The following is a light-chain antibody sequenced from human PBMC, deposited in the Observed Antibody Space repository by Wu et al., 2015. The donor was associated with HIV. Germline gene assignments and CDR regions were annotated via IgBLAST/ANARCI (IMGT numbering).Light chain of an antibody. CDR3: QQYGRSPGYT. Sequence: EVVMTQSPATLSLSPGDTATLSCRASQSISSNLAWYQQRPGQAPRLLVYGPSTRATDIPSKFSGSGSGTQFTLTISRLEPEDFAVYYCQQYGRSPGYTFGQGTKLEIK. CDR2: GPS. V-gene: IGKV3-15*01. J-gene: IGKJ2*01. CDR1: QSISSN.